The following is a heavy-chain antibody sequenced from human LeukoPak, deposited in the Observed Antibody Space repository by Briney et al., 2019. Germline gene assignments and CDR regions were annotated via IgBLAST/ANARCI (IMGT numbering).Heavy chain of an antibody. D-gene: IGHD1-1*01. J-gene: IGHJ4*02. CDR3: ARNGQDGTLGN. CDR1: GYTFTGYY. CDR2: INPNSGGT. V-gene: IGHV1-2*02. Sequence: GASVKVSCKASGYTFTGYYMHWVRQAPGQGLEWMGWINPNSGGTNYAQKFQGRVTMTRDTSTSTVYMELSSLRSEDTAVYYCARNGQDGTLGNWGQGTLVTVSS.